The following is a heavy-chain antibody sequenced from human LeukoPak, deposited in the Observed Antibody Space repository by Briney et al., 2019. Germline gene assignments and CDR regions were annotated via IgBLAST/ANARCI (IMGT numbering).Heavy chain of an antibody. J-gene: IGHJ4*02. CDR1: GGSFSGYY. D-gene: IGHD5-18*01. Sequence: SETLSLTCAVYGGSFSGYYWSWIRQPPGKGLEWIGEINHSGSTNYNPSLKSRVTISVDTSKNQFSLKLSSVTAADTAVYYCARRVGRGYSYGPFDYWGQGTLVTVSS. V-gene: IGHV4-34*01. CDR3: ARRVGRGYSYGPFDY. CDR2: INHSGST.